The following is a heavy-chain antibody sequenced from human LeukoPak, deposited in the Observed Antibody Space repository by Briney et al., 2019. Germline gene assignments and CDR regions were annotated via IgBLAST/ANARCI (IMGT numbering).Heavy chain of an antibody. J-gene: IGHJ4*02. CDR3: GKHDSASDY. Sequence: PGRSLRPSCAASGFVYSTYGMHRVRRSAGNGREWVAFIRPEGSDKSYADSVKGRFTISRDNSKNTLYLQMNTLRPEDTAVYYCGKHDSASDYWGQGTLVTVSS. CDR1: GFVYSTYG. V-gene: IGHV3-30*02. CDR2: IRPEGSDK. D-gene: IGHD1-26*01.